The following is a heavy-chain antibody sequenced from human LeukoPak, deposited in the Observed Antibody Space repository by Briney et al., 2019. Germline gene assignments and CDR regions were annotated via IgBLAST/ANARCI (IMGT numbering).Heavy chain of an antibody. D-gene: IGHD2-8*01. Sequence: SETLSLTCTVSGGSISSYYWSWIRQHPGKGLEWIGYIYYSGSTYYNPSLKSRVTISVDTSKNQFSLKLSSVTAADTAVYYCARDVSRLRYFDLWGRGTLVTVSS. CDR1: GGSISSYY. CDR3: ARDVSRLRYFDL. V-gene: IGHV4-59*06. J-gene: IGHJ2*01. CDR2: IYYSGST.